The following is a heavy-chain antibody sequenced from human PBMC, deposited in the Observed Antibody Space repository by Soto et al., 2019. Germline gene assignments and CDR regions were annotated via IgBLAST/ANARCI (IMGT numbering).Heavy chain of an antibody. Sequence: ASVKFSCKSSGYIFTSYAIHWVRQAPGQRLEWMGWISAVTGNTKYSQKFQARVTLTRDTSASTAYMDLSSLRSEDTAVYYCARAPSSVSDYWGQGTLVTVSS. V-gene: IGHV1-3*01. CDR2: ISAVTGNT. D-gene: IGHD3-22*01. J-gene: IGHJ4*02. CDR3: ARAPSSVSDY. CDR1: GYIFTSYA.